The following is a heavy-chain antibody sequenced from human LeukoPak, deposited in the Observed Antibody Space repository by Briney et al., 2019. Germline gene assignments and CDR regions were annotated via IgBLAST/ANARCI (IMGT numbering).Heavy chain of an antibody. CDR2: ISSSSSYI. Sequence: GGSLRLSCAASGFTFSNAWMNRVRQAPGKGLEWVSSISSSSSYIYYADSVKGRFTISRDNAKNSLYLQMNSLRAEDTAVYYCARDHGGRYCSSTSCYTVFWGQGTLVTVSS. J-gene: IGHJ4*02. V-gene: IGHV3-21*01. CDR3: ARDHGGRYCSSTSCYTVF. D-gene: IGHD2-2*02. CDR1: GFTFSNAW.